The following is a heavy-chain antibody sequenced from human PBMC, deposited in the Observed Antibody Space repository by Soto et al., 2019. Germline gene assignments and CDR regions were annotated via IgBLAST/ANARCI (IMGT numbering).Heavy chain of an antibody. CDR2: INPNSGGT. D-gene: IGHD4-4*01. V-gene: IGHV1-2*04. CDR3: ARGGGTTVKPYYFDY. CDR1: GYTFTGYY. J-gene: IGHJ4*02. Sequence: ASVKVSCKASGYTFTGYYMHWVRQAPGQGLEWMGWINPNSGGTNYAQKFQGWVTMTRDTSISTAYMELSRLRSDDTAVYYCARGGGTTVKPYYFDYWGQGTLVTVSS.